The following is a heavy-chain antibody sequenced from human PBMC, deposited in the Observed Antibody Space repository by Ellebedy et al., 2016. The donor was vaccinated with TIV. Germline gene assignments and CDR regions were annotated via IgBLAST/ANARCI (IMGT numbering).Heavy chain of an antibody. V-gene: IGHV3-15*01. Sequence: GESLKISXAASGFTFSNAWMSWVRQAPGKGLEWVGRIKSKTDGGTTDYAAPVKGRFTISRDDSKNTLYLQMNSLKTEDTAVYYCTTDPAAHDAFDIWGQGTMVTVSS. CDR1: GFTFSNAW. J-gene: IGHJ3*02. CDR3: TTDPAAHDAFDI. CDR2: IKSKTDGGTT. D-gene: IGHD2-2*01.